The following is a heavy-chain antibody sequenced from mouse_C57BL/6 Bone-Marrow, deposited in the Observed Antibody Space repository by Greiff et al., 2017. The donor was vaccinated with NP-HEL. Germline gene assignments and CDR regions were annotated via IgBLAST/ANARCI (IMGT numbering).Heavy chain of an antibody. CDR1: GYTFTGYW. J-gene: IGHJ4*01. Sequence: QVQLQQSGAELMKPGASVKLSCKATGYTFTGYWIEWVKQRPGHGLEWIGEILPGSGSTNYNEKFKGKATFTADTSSNTAYMQLSSLTTEDSAIYYCARSYYDYAGDYYAMDYWGQGTSVTVSS. D-gene: IGHD2-4*01. CDR3: ARSYYDYAGDYYAMDY. CDR2: ILPGSGST. V-gene: IGHV1-9*01.